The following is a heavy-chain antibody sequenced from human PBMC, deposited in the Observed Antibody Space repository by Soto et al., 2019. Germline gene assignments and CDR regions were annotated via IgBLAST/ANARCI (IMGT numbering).Heavy chain of an antibody. V-gene: IGHV3-64*01. J-gene: IGHJ5*02. D-gene: IGHD2-2*01. CDR3: ARDRGYCSSTSCPNWFDP. CDR1: GFTFSSYA. Sequence: PGGFLRLSCAASGFTFSSYAMHWVRQAPGKGLEYVSAISSNGGSTYYANSVKGRFTISRDNSKNTLYLQMGSLRAEDMAVYYCARDRGYCSSTSCPNWFDPWGQGTLVTVSS. CDR2: ISSNGGST.